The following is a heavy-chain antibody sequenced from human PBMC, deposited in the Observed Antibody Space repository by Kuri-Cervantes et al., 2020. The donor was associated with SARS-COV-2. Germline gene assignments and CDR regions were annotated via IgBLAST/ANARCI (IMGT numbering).Heavy chain of an antibody. D-gene: IGHD1-1*01. CDR1: GFTFSGSA. CDR3: TSNDPRRAYYYYGMDV. J-gene: IGHJ6*02. Sequence: GGSLRLSCAASGFTFSGSAMHWVRQAAGKGLEWVGRIRSKANSYATAYAAAVKGRFTISRDDSKITAYLQMNSLKTEDTAVYYCTSNDPRRAYYYYGMDVWGQGTTVTVSS. CDR2: IRSKANSYAT. V-gene: IGHV3-73*01.